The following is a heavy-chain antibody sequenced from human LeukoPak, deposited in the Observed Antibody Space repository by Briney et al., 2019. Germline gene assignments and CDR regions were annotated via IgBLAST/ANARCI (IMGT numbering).Heavy chain of an antibody. CDR3: ARGFQWRDS. D-gene: IGHD6-19*01. Sequence: MPPETLSLTCTVSGVSISSTTYYWGWVRQPPGKGLEWIGNIYYSGSTYYNPSLKSRVTISVDTSKNQFSLNLSSVTAADTAVYYCARGFQWRDSWGQGTLVTVSS. CDR2: IYYSGST. J-gene: IGHJ4*02. CDR1: GVSISSTTYY. V-gene: IGHV4-39*01.